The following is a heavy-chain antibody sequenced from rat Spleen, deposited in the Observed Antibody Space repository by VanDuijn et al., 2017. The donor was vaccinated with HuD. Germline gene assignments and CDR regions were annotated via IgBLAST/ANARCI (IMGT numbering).Heavy chain of an antibody. J-gene: IGHJ1*01. V-gene: IGHV2S12*01. CDR3: TRDPVIGWYLDF. Sequence: QVQLKESGPGLVQPSQTLSLTCTVSGLSLTSNGVSWVRQPPGKGLEWIAAISSGGSTYYNSVFKSRLSISRDTSKSQVILKMNSLQTEDTAIYFCTRDPVIGWYLDFWGPGTKVIVSS. CDR1: GLSLTSNG. CDR2: ISSGGST. D-gene: IGHD1-12*01.